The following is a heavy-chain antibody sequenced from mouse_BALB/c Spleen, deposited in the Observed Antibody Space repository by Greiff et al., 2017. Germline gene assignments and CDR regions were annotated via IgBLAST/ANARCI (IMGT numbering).Heavy chain of an antibody. Sequence: VQLQQSGPGLVAPSQSLSITCTVSGFSLTSYGVHWVRQPPGKGLAWLGVIWAGGSTNYNSALMSRLSISKDNSKSQVFLKMNSLQTDDTAMYYCARSGNYYGSPWFAYWGQGTLVTVSA. V-gene: IGHV2-9*02. CDR3: ARSGNYYGSPWFAY. CDR1: GFSLTSYG. D-gene: IGHD1-1*01. CDR2: IWAGGST. J-gene: IGHJ3*01.